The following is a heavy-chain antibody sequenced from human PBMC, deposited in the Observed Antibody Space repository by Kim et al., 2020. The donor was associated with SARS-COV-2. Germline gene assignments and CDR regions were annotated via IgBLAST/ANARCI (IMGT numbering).Heavy chain of an antibody. CDR2: IYYSGST. CDR3: AREYYGSGSYGLINAFDI. V-gene: IGHV4-59*01. Sequence: SETLSLTCTVSGGSISSYYWSWIRQPPGKGLEWIGYIYYSGSTNYNPSLKSRVTISVDTSKNQFSLKLSSVTAADTAVYYCAREYYGSGSYGLINAFDIWGQGTMVTVSS. J-gene: IGHJ3*02. CDR1: GGSISSYY. D-gene: IGHD3-10*01.